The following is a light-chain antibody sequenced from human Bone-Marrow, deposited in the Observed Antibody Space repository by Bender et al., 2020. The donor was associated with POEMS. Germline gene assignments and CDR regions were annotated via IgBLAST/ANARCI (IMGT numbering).Light chain of an antibody. V-gene: IGLV2-11*01. CDR1: SSDVGGYNY. CDR3: SSYASNDARV. Sequence: HSALTQPRSVSGSPGQSVTISCTGTSSDVGGYNYVSWYQQHPGKAPELLIYEVSNRPSGVSNRFSGSKSGNTASLTISGLHPEDEADYYCSSYASNDARVFGGGTKLTVL. J-gene: IGLJ2*01. CDR2: EVS.